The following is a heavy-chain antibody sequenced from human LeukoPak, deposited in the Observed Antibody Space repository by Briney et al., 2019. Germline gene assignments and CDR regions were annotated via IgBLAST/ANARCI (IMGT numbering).Heavy chain of an antibody. CDR2: IGTAGDT. D-gene: IGHD6-13*01. J-gene: IGHJ4*02. CDR1: GFTFSSYD. CDR3: ARVGAELVLTPVYFDY. V-gene: IGHV3-13*01. Sequence: GGSLRLSCAASGFTFSSYDMHWVRQATGKGLEWVSAIGTAGDTYYPGSVKGRFTISRENAKNSLYLQMNSLRAGDTAVYYCARVGAELVLTPVYFDYWGQGTLVTVSS.